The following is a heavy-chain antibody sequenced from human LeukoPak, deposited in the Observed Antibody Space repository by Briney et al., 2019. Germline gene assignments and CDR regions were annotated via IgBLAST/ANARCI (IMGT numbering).Heavy chain of an antibody. V-gene: IGHV4-39*01. Sequence: PSETLSLTCTVSGGSISSSSYYWGWIRQPPGKGLEWIGSIYYSGSTYYNPSLKSRVTISVDTSKNQFSLKLSSVTAADTAVYYCASRHCSSTSCYRVGYFDLWGRGTLVTVSS. CDR3: ASRHCSSTSCYRVGYFDL. D-gene: IGHD2-2*02. CDR2: IYYSGST. J-gene: IGHJ2*01. CDR1: GGSISSSSYY.